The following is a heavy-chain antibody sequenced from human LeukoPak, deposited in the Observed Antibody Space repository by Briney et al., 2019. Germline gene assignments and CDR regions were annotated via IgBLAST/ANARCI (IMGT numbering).Heavy chain of an antibody. Sequence: SETLSLTCTVSGVSISSSYWTWIRHAPGKGLEFVGYISNSGGTRYNPSVQSRVIISVDPSKNQVSLKLSSLTAADTAMYYCARHVPLAKPGPRFDPWGQGILVTVSS. D-gene: IGHD3-3*02. V-gene: IGHV4-59*08. J-gene: IGHJ5*02. CDR2: ISNSGGT. CDR1: GVSISSSY. CDR3: ARHVPLAKPGPRFDP.